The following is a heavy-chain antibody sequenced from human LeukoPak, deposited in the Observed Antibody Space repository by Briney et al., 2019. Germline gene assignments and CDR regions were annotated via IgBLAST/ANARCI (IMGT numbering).Heavy chain of an antibody. D-gene: IGHD2-15*01. J-gene: IGHJ6*02. CDR1: GFIFDDYA. CDR2: IYSGGST. V-gene: IGHV3-66*02. Sequence: PGGSLRLSCTTSGFIFDDYAVSWVRQAPGKGLEWVSVIYSGGSTYYADSVKGRFTISRDNSKNTLYLQMNSLRPEDTAVYYCARAGCSGGNCYLGYYYGMDVWGQGTTVTVSS. CDR3: ARAGCSGGNCYLGYYYGMDV.